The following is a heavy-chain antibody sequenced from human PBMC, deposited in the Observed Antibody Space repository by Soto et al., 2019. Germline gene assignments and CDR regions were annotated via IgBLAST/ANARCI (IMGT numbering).Heavy chain of an antibody. J-gene: IGHJ4*02. CDR3: AREYYDFWSGYPDPAGFDY. CDR2: ISYDGSNK. V-gene: IGHV3-30-3*01. CDR1: GFTFSSYA. Sequence: GGSLRLSCAASGFTFSSYAMHWVRQAPGKGLEWVAVISYDGSNKYYADSVKGRFTISRDNSKNTLYLQMNSLRAEDTAVYYCAREYYDFWSGYPDPAGFDYWGQGTLVTVSS. D-gene: IGHD3-3*01.